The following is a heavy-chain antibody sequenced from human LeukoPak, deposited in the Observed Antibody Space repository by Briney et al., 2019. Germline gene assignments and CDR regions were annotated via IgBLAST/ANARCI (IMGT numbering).Heavy chain of an antibody. J-gene: IGHJ4*02. Sequence: GGSLRLSCTASGFTFSYYWINWVRQAPGKGLEWVASIKQGGSEKWYVDSVKGRSTISRDNAKNSVYLQMNNLGAEDTAVYYCLRDRGYSTYDCWGQGTLVTVSS. CDR1: GFTFSYYW. CDR3: LRDRGYSTYDC. D-gene: IGHD6-13*01. V-gene: IGHV3-7*01. CDR2: IKQGGSEK.